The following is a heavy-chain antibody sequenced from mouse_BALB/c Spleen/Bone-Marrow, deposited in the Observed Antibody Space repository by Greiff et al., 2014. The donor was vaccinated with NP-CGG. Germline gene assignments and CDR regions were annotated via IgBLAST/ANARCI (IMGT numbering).Heavy chain of an antibody. CDR3: AGGWLPSYAMDY. D-gene: IGHD2-2*01. Sequence: VQLQQSGAELVKPGASVKLSCTASGFNIKDTYMHWAKQRPEQGLEWIGRIDPANGNTKYDPKFQSKATITADTSSNTAYLQLSSLTSEDTAVYFCAGGWLPSYAMDYWGQGTSVTVSS. CDR2: IDPANGNT. V-gene: IGHV14-3*02. J-gene: IGHJ4*01. CDR1: GFNIKDTY.